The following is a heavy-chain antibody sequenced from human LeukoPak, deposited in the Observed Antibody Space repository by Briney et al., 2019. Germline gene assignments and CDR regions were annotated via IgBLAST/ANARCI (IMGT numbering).Heavy chain of an antibody. CDR1: GGSISSGGYY. V-gene: IGHV4-30-2*01. Sequence: PSQTLSLTCTVSGGSISSGGYYWSWIRQPPGKGLEWIGYIYHSGSTYYNPSLKSRVTISVDRSKNQFSPKLSSVTAADTAVYYCARTFWSGYYIKGYFDYWGQGTLVTVSS. CDR3: ARTFWSGYYIKGYFDY. J-gene: IGHJ4*02. CDR2: IYHSGST. D-gene: IGHD3-3*01.